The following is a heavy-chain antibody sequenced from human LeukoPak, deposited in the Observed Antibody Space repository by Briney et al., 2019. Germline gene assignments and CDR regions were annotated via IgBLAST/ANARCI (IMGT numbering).Heavy chain of an antibody. Sequence: GDSLKISCKGSSYIFYNYWIAWVRQMPGKGLEWMGIIYSGDSDTRCSPSFQGQVTISADKSVSTAYLQWSSLKASDTAMYYCARLHSGGYCLGVYWGQGTLVTVSS. D-gene: IGHD3-22*01. CDR2: IYSGDSDT. J-gene: IGHJ4*02. CDR3: ARLHSGGYCLGVY. CDR1: SYIFYNYW. V-gene: IGHV5-51*01.